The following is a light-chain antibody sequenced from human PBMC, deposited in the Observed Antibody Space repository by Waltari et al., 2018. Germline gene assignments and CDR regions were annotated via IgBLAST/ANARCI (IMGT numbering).Light chain of an antibody. CDR1: DSDVGAYNF. Sequence: QSALTQPASVPGSPGQSITISCTGTDSDVGAYNFVSWYRQHPGKATHLIIYEVSERPPGISDRFSGSMSDNTASLTISGLQADDEAVDYCSSYTTSNAPGVFGTGTKVTVL. CDR2: EVS. V-gene: IGLV2-14*01. CDR3: SSYTTSNAPGV. J-gene: IGLJ1*01.